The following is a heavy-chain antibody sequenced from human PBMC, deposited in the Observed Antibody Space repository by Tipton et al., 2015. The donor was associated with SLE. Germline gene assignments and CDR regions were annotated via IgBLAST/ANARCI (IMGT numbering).Heavy chain of an antibody. V-gene: IGHV3-73*01. J-gene: IGHJ3*01. CDR1: GVTFSGSA. Sequence: SLRLSCAASGVTFSGSAIHWVRQASGKGLEWVGRIRSRANNYATAYAASVKGRFTISRDDSKNMAYLQMNSLKIEDTAVYYCTRDETGDPDWGQGTMVTVSS. CDR3: TRDETGDPD. D-gene: IGHD7-27*01. CDR2: IRSRANNYAT.